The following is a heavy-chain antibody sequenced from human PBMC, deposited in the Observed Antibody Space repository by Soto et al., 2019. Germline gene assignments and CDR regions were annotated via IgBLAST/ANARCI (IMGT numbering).Heavy chain of an antibody. D-gene: IGHD2-2*01. Sequence: SETLSLTCTVAGGSIRSGGYYWSWIRQHPGKGLEWIGYIYYSGSTYYNPSLKSRVTISVDTSKNQFSLKLNSVTAADTAVYYCARSSTSANYFDYWGQGTLVTVSS. J-gene: IGHJ4*02. CDR3: ARSSTSANYFDY. CDR2: IYYSGST. V-gene: IGHV4-31*03. CDR1: GGSIRSGGYY.